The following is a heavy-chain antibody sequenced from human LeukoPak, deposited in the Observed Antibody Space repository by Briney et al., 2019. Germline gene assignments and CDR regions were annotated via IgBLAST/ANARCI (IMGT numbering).Heavy chain of an antibody. CDR3: AASSRSGSYRAY. D-gene: IGHD3-10*01. Sequence: PSETLSLTCSVSGGSISYYYWSWIRQPPGKGLEWIGYSHDSGESNYNPSLQSRVIISRDTSKNQFSLNLMSVTAADTAVYYCAASSRSGSYRAYWGQGTPVTASS. J-gene: IGHJ4*02. V-gene: IGHV4-59*08. CDR2: SHDSGES. CDR1: GGSISYYY.